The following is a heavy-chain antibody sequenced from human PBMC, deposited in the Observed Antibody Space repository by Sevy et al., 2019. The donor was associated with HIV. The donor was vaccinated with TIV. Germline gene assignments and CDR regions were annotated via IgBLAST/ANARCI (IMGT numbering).Heavy chain of an antibody. Sequence: GGSLRLSCGASGFSFSSYSMNWVRQAPGKGLEWVSYITRSDSARDYADSVKGRFIISRDNAKNSLFLQMNSLRVEDTVVYYCVRTVSGSYRYDDYWGQGTLVTVSS. J-gene: IGHJ4*02. CDR3: VRTVSGSYRYDDY. V-gene: IGHV3-48*01. CDR1: GFSFSSYS. CDR2: ITRSDSAR. D-gene: IGHD3-16*02.